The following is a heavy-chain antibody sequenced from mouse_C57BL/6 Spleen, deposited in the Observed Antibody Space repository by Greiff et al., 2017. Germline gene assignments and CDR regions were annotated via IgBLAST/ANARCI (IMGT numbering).Heavy chain of an antibody. CDR3: AREDITTVVEGDYYAMDY. CDR2: IHPNSGST. D-gene: IGHD1-1*01. J-gene: IGHJ4*01. V-gene: IGHV1-64*01. Sequence: QVQLQQPGAELVKPGASVKLSCKASGYTFTSYWMHWVKQRPGQGLEWIGMIHPNSGSTNYNEKFKSKATLTVDKSSSTAYMQLSSLTSEDSAVYYCAREDITTVVEGDYYAMDYWGQGTSVTVSS. CDR1: GYTFTSYW.